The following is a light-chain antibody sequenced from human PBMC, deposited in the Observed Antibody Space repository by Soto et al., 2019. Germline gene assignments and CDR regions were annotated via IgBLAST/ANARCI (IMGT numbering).Light chain of an antibody. V-gene: IGKV3-15*01. J-gene: IGKJ1*01. CDR3: QQYNNWPPWT. CDR1: QSVSSD. Sequence: EVVMTQSPATLSVSPGERATLSCRASQSVSSDLAWYQQKPGQPPRLLIYGASTRATGIPARFSGSGSGTDFTLTISSLQSEDFAVYFCQQYNNWPPWTFGQGTTVEIK. CDR2: GAS.